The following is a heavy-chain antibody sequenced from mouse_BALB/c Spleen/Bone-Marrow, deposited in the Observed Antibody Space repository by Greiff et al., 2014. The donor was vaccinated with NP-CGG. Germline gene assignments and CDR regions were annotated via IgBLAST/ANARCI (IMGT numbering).Heavy chain of an antibody. CDR1: GYTFTRYT. CDR2: INPSSAYT. D-gene: IGHD1-1*01. V-gene: IGHV1-4*01. J-gene: IGHJ4*01. CDR3: TIRYYAMDY. Sequence: QVQLQQSGAELARPGASVKMSCQASGYTFTRYTMHWEKQRPGQGLEWIGYINPSSAYTNYNQKFKDKATLTADKSSSTAYMQLSSLTSEDSAVYYFTIRYYAMDYWGQGTSVTVSS.